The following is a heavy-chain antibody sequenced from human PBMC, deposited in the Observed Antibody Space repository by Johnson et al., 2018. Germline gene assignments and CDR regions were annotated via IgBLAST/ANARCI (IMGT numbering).Heavy chain of an antibody. CDR3: AKATDSGMAAAGFQH. CDR2: ISWNSDNI. J-gene: IGHJ1*01. V-gene: IGHV3-9*01. D-gene: IGHD6-13*01. Sequence: VQLVESGGGLVQPGRSLRLPCAASGFPFDDYAMHWVRQAPGKGLEWVSGISWNSDNIAYADAVKGRFTISRDNAKNALYLQMSSLRTEDTACYYFAKATDSGMAAAGFQHWGQGTLVTVSS. CDR1: GFPFDDYA.